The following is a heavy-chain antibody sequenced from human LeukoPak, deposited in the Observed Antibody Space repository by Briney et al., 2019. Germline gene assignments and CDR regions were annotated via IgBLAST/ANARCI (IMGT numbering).Heavy chain of an antibody. V-gene: IGHV3-21*01. Sequence: GGSLRLSCAASGFTFSSYSMNWVRQAPGKGLEWVSSISSSSSYIYYADSVKGRFTISRDNAKNSLYLQMNSLRAEDTAAYYCARESPMVRGVIISWGQGTLVTVSS. CDR3: ARESPMVRGVIIS. J-gene: IGHJ4*02. CDR1: GFTFSSYS. CDR2: ISSSSSYI. D-gene: IGHD3-10*01.